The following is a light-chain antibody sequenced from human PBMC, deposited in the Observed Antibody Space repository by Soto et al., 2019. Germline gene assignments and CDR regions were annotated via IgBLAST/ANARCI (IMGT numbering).Light chain of an antibody. CDR3: SSYAGSNIYV. V-gene: IGLV2-8*01. CDR1: SSDVGGYNY. CDR2: EVS. Sequence: QSALTQPPSASGSPGQSVTISCTGTSSDVGGYNYVSWYQQHPGKAPKVMIYEVSKRPSGVPDRFSGSKSGNTASLIVSGLQVEDEADYYCSSYAGSNIYVFGTGTKLTVL. J-gene: IGLJ1*01.